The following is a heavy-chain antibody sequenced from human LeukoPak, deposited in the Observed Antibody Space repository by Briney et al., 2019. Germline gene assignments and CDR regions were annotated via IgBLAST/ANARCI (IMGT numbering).Heavy chain of an antibody. J-gene: IGHJ4*02. CDR3: AKSYYYGSGNYYNVFDY. Sequence: GGSLRLSCAASGFTFSSYAMSWVRQAPGKGLEWVSAVTGSGGSTYYAASLKGRFTISRDNSKNTLSLQMNSLRAEDTAVYYCAKSYYYGSGNYYNVFDYWGQGTLVTVSS. D-gene: IGHD3-10*01. CDR2: VTGSGGST. V-gene: IGHV3-23*01. CDR1: GFTFSSYA.